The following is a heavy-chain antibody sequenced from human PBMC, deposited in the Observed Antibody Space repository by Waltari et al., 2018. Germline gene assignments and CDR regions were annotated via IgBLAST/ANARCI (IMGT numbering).Heavy chain of an antibody. D-gene: IGHD3-22*01. CDR1: GCSISSSSYY. J-gene: IGHJ5*02. CDR3: ARDSYYYDSSGSNNWFDP. V-gene: IGHV4-39*07. CDR2: IYYSGST. Sequence: QLQLQESVPGLVTPSETLSLTCTVSGCSISSSSYYWGWSRSPPGTGLEWIGSIYYSGSTYYNPSLKSRVTISVDTSKNQFSLKLSSVTAADTAVYYCARDSYYYDSSGSNNWFDPWGQGTLVTVSS.